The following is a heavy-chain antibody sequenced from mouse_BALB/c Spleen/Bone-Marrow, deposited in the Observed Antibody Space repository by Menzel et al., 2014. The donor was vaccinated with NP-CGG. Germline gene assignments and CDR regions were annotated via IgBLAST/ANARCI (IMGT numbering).Heavy chain of an antibody. CDR1: GFTFSSFG. CDR3: ESCAPRFDVCYFDY. J-gene: IGHJ2*02. Sequence: EVKLEESGGGLVQPGGSRKLSCAASGFTFSSFGMHWVRQAPEKGLEWVAYISSGSSTIYYADTVKGRFTISRDNPKNTLFLPMSHLRSEDTAMYSCESCAPRFDVCYFDYWGQGTSVTVSS. CDR2: ISSGSSTI. V-gene: IGHV5-17*02.